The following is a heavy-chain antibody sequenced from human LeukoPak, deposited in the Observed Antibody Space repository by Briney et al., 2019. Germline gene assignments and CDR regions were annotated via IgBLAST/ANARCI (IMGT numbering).Heavy chain of an antibody. D-gene: IGHD1-26*01. V-gene: IGHV3-66*01. CDR1: GFTFSSYA. J-gene: IGHJ4*02. CDR2: LYSGGNT. Sequence: GGSLRLSCAASGFTFSSYAMSWVRQAPGKGLEWVSVLYSGGNTYYADSVRGRFTISRDNSKNTLYLQMNSLRAEDTAVYYCAKTSVGAPSYYFDYWGQGALVTVSS. CDR3: AKTSVGAPSYYFDY.